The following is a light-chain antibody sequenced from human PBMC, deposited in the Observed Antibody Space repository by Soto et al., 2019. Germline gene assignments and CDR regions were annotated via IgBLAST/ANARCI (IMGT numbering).Light chain of an antibody. CDR1: QSVSSN. J-gene: IGKJ1*01. CDR3: QQYNNWRGA. CDR2: GAS. Sequence: EIVMTQSPATLSVSPGERATLSCRASQSVSSNLAWYQQKPGQAPRLLIYGASTRATGIPARFSGSGSGTEFTLTINSLQSEDFEVYYCQQYNNWRGAFGQGTKVEIK. V-gene: IGKV3-15*01.